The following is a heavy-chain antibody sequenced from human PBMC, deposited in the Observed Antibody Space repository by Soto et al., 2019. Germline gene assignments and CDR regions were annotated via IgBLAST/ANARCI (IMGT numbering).Heavy chain of an antibody. Sequence: EVQLLESGGGLVQPGGSLRLSCAASGFTFSSYAMSWVRQAPGKGLEWVSAISGSGGSTYYADFVKGRFTISRDNSKNTLYLQMNSLRAEDTAVYYCAKDTLFGVVIWLHDAFDIWGQGTMVTVSS. J-gene: IGHJ3*02. CDR2: ISGSGGST. CDR1: GFTFSSYA. D-gene: IGHD3-3*01. CDR3: AKDTLFGVVIWLHDAFDI. V-gene: IGHV3-23*01.